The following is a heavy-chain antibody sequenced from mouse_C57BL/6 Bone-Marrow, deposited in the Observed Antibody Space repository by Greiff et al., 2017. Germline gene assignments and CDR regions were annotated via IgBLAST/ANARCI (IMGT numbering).Heavy chain of an antibody. D-gene: IGHD4-1*01. CDR2: ISPGSGGT. CDR3: ARSKNWDSWFAY. CDR1: GYAFTNYL. J-gene: IGHJ3*01. Sequence: QVQLQQSGAELVRPGTSVTVSCKASGYAFTNYLIEWVKQRPGQGLEWIGVISPGSGGTNYNEKFKGKATLTADKSSSTAYMQRISLTSEDSAVYFGARSKNWDSWFAYWGQGTLVIVSA. V-gene: IGHV1-54*01.